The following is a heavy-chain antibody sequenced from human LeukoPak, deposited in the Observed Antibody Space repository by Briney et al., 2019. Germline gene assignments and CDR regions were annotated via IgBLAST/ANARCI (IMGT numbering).Heavy chain of an antibody. V-gene: IGHV1-46*01. Sequence: ASVNVSCKASGYTFTTYYIHWVRQAPGQGLEWMGVINPSGGSTSYAQKFQGRVTLTSDSSTSTVYMELTSLISEDTAVYYCARRGSGVDYWGQGTLVTVSS. J-gene: IGHJ4*02. CDR1: GYTFTTYY. CDR3: ARRGSGVDY. CDR2: INPSGGST. D-gene: IGHD6-19*01.